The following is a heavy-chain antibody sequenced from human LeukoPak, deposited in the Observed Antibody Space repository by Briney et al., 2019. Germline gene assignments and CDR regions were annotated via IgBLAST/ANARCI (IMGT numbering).Heavy chain of an antibody. V-gene: IGHV4-39*01. CDR2: IYYSGST. CDR3: ARGADYYGSGSYYNNAFDI. J-gene: IGHJ3*02. CDR1: GGSISSSSYY. D-gene: IGHD3-10*01. Sequence: SETLSLTCTVSGGSISSSSYYWGWIRQPPGKGLEWIGSIYYSGSTYYNPSLKSRVTISVDTSKNQFSLKLSSVTAADTAVYYCARGADYYGSGSYYNNAFDIWGQGTMVTVSS.